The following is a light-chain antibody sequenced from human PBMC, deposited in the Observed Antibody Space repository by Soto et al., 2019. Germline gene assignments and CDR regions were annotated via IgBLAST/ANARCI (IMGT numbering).Light chain of an antibody. CDR3: QQRNSYPRT. CDR1: QGISSY. Sequence: DIQLTQSPSFLSASVGDRVTITCRASQGISSYLAWYQQKPAKAPKLLIYAASTLQSGVPSRFSGSGSGTEFTLTISSLQPEDFATYYCQQRNSYPRTFGQGTKVEIK. CDR2: AAS. V-gene: IGKV1-9*01. J-gene: IGKJ1*01.